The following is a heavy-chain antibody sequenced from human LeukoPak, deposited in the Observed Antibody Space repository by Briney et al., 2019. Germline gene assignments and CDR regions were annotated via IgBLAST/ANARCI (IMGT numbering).Heavy chain of an antibody. J-gene: IGHJ5*02. D-gene: IGHD4-17*01. CDR2: INPNSGGT. CDR1: GYTFTGYY. Sequence: GASVKVSCQASGYTFTGYYMHWGRQAPGQGLEWMGWINPNSGGTNYAQKFQGRVTMTRDTSISTAYMELSRLRSDDTAVYYCASDYGDYGDLNWFDPWGQGTLVTVPS. V-gene: IGHV1-2*02. CDR3: ASDYGDYGDLNWFDP.